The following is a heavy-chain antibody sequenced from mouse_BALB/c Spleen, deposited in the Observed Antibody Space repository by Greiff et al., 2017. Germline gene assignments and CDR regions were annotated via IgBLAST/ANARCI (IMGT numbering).Heavy chain of an antibody. J-gene: IGHJ3*01. D-gene: IGHD1-1*01. CDR1: GFTFTDYY. Sequence: EVMLVESGGGLVQPGGSLRLSCATSGFTFTDYYMSWVRQPPGKALEWMGFIRNKGNGYSTVYSESVKGRFTISRDKTQSILYLQMNTLRAEDSATYYCARTDDYYGSNYFGFAYWGQGTLVTVSA. CDR2: IRNKGNGYST. CDR3: ARTDDYYGSNYFGFAY. V-gene: IGHV7-3*02.